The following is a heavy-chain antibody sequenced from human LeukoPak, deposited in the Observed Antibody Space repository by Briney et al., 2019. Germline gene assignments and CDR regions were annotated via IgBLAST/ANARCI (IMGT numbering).Heavy chain of an antibody. CDR2: ISYDGSNK. D-gene: IGHD2-21*02. J-gene: IGHJ4*02. CDR1: GFTFSSYA. V-gene: IGHV3-30*04. Sequence: GGSLRPSCAASGFTFSSYAMHWVRQAPGKGLEWVAVISYDGSNKYYADSVKGRFTISRDNSKNTLYLQMNSLRAEDTAVYYCARGGLPDYWGQGTLVTVSS. CDR3: ARGGLPDY.